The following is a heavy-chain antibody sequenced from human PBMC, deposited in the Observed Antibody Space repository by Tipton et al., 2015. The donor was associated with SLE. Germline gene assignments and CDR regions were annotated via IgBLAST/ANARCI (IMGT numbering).Heavy chain of an antibody. D-gene: IGHD2-2*01. V-gene: IGHV4-38-2*02. CDR2: IYHSGST. J-gene: IGHJ3*02. CDR3: ARGGGYCSSTSCPGAFDI. Sequence: TLSLTCTVSGYSISSGYYWGWIRQPPGKGLEWIGSIYHSGSTYYNPSLKSRVTISVDTSKNQFSLKLSSVTAADTAVYYCARGGGYCSSTSCPGAFDIWGQGTMVPVSS. CDR1: GYSISSGYY.